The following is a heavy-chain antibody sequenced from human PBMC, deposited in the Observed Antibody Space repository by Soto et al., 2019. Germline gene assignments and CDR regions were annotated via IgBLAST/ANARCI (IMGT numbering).Heavy chain of an antibody. V-gene: IGHV3-23*01. Sequence: GGSLRLSCAASGFTFSSYAMSWVRQAPGKGLEWVSAISGSGGSTYYADSVKGRFTISRDNSKNTLYLQMNSLRAEDTAVYYCAKGDYGVEQTPFFFDYWGQGTLVTVSS. CDR1: GFTFSSYA. J-gene: IGHJ4*02. CDR3: AKGDYGVEQTPFFFDY. CDR2: ISGSGGST. D-gene: IGHD4-17*01.